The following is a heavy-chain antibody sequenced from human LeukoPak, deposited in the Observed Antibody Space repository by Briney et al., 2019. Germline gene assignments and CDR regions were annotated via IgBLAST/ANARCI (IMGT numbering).Heavy chain of an antibody. CDR3: ARAGTEVATIDY. Sequence: SQTLSLTCAVSGDSVSSNSSAWDWIRQSPSRGLEWLGRTYYRSKRYNDYAVSVKSRITINPDTSKNQFSLQLNSVTPEDTAVYYCARAGTEVATIDYWGQGTLVTVSS. CDR1: GDSVSSNSSA. D-gene: IGHD5-12*01. V-gene: IGHV6-1*01. J-gene: IGHJ4*02. CDR2: TYYRSKRYN.